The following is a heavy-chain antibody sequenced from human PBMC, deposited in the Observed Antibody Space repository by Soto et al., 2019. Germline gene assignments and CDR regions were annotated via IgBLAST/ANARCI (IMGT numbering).Heavy chain of an antibody. V-gene: IGHV1-8*01. D-gene: IGHD6-13*01. J-gene: IGHJ4*02. CDR1: GYTFTSYG. CDR3: ARLPVAAAGTIFFDY. CDR2: MNPNSGNT. Sequence: ASVKVSCKASGYTFTSYGINWVRQATGQGLEWMGWMNPNSGNTGYAQKIQGRVTMTRNTSISTAYMKMSSLRSEDTAVYYCARLPVAAAGTIFFDYWGQGTLVTVSS.